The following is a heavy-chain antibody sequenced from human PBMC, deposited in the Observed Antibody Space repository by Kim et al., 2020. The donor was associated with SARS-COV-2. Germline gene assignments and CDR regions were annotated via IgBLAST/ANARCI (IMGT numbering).Heavy chain of an antibody. CDR2: IYYSGST. CDR1: GGSISSYY. CDR3: ARAAWGFGNYGGNFDY. Sequence: SETLSLTCTVSGGSISSYYWSWIRQPPGKGLEWIGYIYYSGSTNYNPSLKSRVTISVDTSKNQFSLKLSSVTAADTAVYYCARAAWGFGNYGGNFDYWG. D-gene: IGHD1-7*01. J-gene: IGHJ4*01. V-gene: IGHV4-59*01.